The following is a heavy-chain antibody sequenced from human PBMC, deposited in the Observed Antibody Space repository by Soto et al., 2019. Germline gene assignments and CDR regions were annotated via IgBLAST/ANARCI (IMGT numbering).Heavy chain of an antibody. V-gene: IGHV1-18*04. Sequence: ASVKVSCKASGYTFTSYGISWVRRAPGQGLEWMGWISAYNGNANYAQKLQGRVTMTTDTSTSTAYMELRSLRSDDTAVYYCARLAGDYYYYGMDVWGQGTTVTVSS. D-gene: IGHD2-15*01. J-gene: IGHJ6*02. CDR3: ARLAGDYYYYGMDV. CDR2: ISAYNGNA. CDR1: GYTFTSYG.